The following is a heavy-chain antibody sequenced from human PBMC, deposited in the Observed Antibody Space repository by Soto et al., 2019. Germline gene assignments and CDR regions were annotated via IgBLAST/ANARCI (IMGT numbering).Heavy chain of an antibody. J-gene: IGHJ4*02. Sequence: QMQLVQSGPEVKKPGASVKVSCKASGFTITSSAMQWVRQARGQRLEWIGWIVVGSGNTNYAQKFQERVTITRDMSTSTAYMELSSLRSEHTAVYYCAAEFDDILTGYQNDYWGQGTLVTVSS. D-gene: IGHD3-9*01. V-gene: IGHV1-58*02. CDR2: IVVGSGNT. CDR1: GFTITSSA. CDR3: AAEFDDILTGYQNDY.